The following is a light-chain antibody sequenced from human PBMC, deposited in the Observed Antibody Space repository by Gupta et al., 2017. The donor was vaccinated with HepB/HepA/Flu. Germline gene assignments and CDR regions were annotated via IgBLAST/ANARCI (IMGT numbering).Light chain of an antibody. CDR1: QGISSY. Sequence: DIQLTQSPSFLSASVGDRVTITCRASQGISSYLAWYQQKPGKAPKLLSYAASTLQSGVPSRGSGSGSGTEFTLTIRSLQPEDFATYDCPKLKSSTLTFGTGTKVDIK. J-gene: IGKJ3*01. V-gene: IGKV1-9*01. CDR3: PKLKSSTLT. CDR2: AAS.